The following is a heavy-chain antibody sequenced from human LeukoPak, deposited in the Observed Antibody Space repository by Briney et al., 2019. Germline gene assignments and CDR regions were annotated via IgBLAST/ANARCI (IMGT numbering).Heavy chain of an antibody. CDR2: INWNGGSR. CDR1: GFTFDDYG. CDR3: ARAGQLRYMDV. J-gene: IGHJ6*03. V-gene: IGHV3-20*04. Sequence: PGGSLRLSCAASGFTFDDYGMTWVRQVPGRGLEWVSGINWNGGSRDYRDSVEGRFTISRDNVKGYLYLQMNSLRAEDTALYYCARAGQLRYMDVWGKGTAVTVSS.